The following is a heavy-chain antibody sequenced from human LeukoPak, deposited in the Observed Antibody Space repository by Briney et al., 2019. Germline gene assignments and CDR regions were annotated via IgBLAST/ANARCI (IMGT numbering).Heavy chain of an antibody. CDR1: GFTFRNYE. V-gene: IGHV3-48*03. Sequence: GGSLRLSCAASGFTFRNYEMNWVRQAPGKGLEWVSYIRGGGSPIYYADSVKGRFTISRDNSKKTLYLQMNSLRAEDTAVYYCAKAQGYYDSRDAFDIWGQGTMVTVSS. CDR3: AKAQGYYDSRDAFDI. J-gene: IGHJ3*02. D-gene: IGHD3-22*01. CDR2: IRGGGSPI.